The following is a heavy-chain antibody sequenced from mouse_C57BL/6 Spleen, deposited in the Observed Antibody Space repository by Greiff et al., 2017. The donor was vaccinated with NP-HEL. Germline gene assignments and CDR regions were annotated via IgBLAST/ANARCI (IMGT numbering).Heavy chain of an antibody. CDR3: ARVVVAIPLDV. CDR2: IHPNSGST. V-gene: IGHV1-64*01. D-gene: IGHD1-1*01. Sequence: VQLQQSGAELVKPGASVKLSCKASGYTFTSYWMHWVKQRPGQGLEWIGMIHPNSGSTNYNEKFKSKATLTVDKSSSTAYMQLSSLTSEDSAVYYCARVVVAIPLDVWGTGTTVTVSS. J-gene: IGHJ1*03. CDR1: GYTFTSYW.